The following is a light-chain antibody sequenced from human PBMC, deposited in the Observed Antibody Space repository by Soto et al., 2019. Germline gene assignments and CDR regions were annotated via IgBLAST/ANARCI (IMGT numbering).Light chain of an antibody. Sequence: QSALTQPASVSGSPGQSITISCTGTSSDVGGYNFVSWYQQHPGKVPKLMIYEGFKRPSGVSNRFSGSKSGNTASLTISGLQAEGEADYYCTSFTSSNTPYVFGTGTKLTVL. CDR3: TSFTSSNTPYV. V-gene: IGLV2-14*01. CDR2: EGF. CDR1: SSDVGGYNF. J-gene: IGLJ1*01.